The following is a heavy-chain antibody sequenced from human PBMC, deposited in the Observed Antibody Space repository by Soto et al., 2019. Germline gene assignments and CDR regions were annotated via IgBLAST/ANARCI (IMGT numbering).Heavy chain of an antibody. CDR1: GFTFSSYA. Sequence: QVPLVESGGGVVQPGRSLRLSCAASGFTFSSYAMHWVRQAPGKGLEWVAVISYDGSNKYYADSVKGRFTISRDNSKNTLYLQMNSLRAEDTAVYYCARDNLPTWIQLWVDYWGQGTLVTVSS. D-gene: IGHD5-18*01. V-gene: IGHV3-30-3*01. J-gene: IGHJ4*02. CDR2: ISYDGSNK. CDR3: ARDNLPTWIQLWVDY.